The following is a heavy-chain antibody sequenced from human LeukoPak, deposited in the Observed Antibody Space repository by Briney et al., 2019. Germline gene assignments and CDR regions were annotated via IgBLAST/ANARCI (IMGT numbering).Heavy chain of an antibody. D-gene: IGHD1-14*01. V-gene: IGHV4-34*01. CDR2: INDSGST. CDR3: ARGILTRNDY. CDR1: GGSLSGYY. J-gene: IGHJ4*02. Sequence: SETLSLTCAVYGGSLSGYYWSWIRQSPGKGLEWIGEINDSGSTNYNPSLKSRVTISVDTSKNQFSLKLSSVTAADTAVYYCARGILTRNDYWGQGTLVTVSS.